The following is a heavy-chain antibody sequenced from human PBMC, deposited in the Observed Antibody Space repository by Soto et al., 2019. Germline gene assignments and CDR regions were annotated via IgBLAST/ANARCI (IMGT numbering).Heavy chain of an antibody. CDR1: GGTFSSYA. CDR3: AREAIAAAGFNWFDP. V-gene: IGHV1-69*06. Sequence: SVKVSCKASGGTFSSYAISWVRQAPGQGLEWMGGIIPIFGTANYAQKFQGRVTMTADKSTSTAYMDLSSLRSEDTAVYYCAREAIAAAGFNWFDPWGQGTLVTVSS. CDR2: IIPIFGTA. J-gene: IGHJ5*02. D-gene: IGHD6-13*01.